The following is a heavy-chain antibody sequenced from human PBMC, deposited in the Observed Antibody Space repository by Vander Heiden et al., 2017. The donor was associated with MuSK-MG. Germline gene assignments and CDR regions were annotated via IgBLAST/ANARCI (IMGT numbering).Heavy chain of an antibody. D-gene: IGHD2-2*01. CDR2: IIPIFGTA. J-gene: IGHJ4*02. V-gene: IGHV1-69*06. Sequence: VQLVQSGAEVKKPGSSVKVSCKASGGTFSSYAISWVRQAPGQGLEWMGGIIPIFGTANYAQKFQCRVTITADKSSSTAVMERSSMRSEDPDVYYCARERGARGCGQPAYDYRGQGPMVAVSS. CDR1: GGTFSSYA. CDR3: ARERGARGCGQPAYDY.